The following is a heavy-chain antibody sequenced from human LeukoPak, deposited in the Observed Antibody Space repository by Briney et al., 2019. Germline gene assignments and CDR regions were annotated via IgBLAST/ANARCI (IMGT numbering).Heavy chain of an antibody. J-gene: IGHJ3*02. CDR1: GFTVSSNY. CDR2: IYSGGST. CDR3: ARDPSGSYEVGAFDI. V-gene: IGHV3-66*01. D-gene: IGHD1-26*01. Sequence: GGSLRLSCAASGFTVSSNYMSWVRQAPGNGLEWVSVIYSGGSTYYADSVKGRFTISRDNSKNTLYLQMNSLRAEDTAVYYCARDPSGSYEVGAFDIWGQGTMVTVSS.